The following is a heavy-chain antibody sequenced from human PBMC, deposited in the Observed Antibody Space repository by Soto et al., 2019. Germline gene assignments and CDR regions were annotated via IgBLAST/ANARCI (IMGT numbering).Heavy chain of an antibody. V-gene: IGHV5-10-1*01. D-gene: IGHD2-2*02. CDR1: GYSFTSYW. Sequence: PGESLKISCKGSGYSFTSYWISWVRQMPGKGLEWMGRIDPSDSYTNYSPSFQGHVTISADKSISTAYLQWSSLKASDTAMYYCASSPQGTSCYSCPEYYYYYGMDVWGQGTTVTVYS. CDR2: IDPSDSYT. J-gene: IGHJ6*02. CDR3: ASSPQGTSCYSCPEYYYYYGMDV.